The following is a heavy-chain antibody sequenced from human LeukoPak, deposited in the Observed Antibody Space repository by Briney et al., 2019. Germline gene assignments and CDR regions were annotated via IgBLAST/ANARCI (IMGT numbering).Heavy chain of an antibody. V-gene: IGHV2-70*11. Sequence: QSGPALFKPPPTLTLTCTFSGFSLSTRGMCVSWIRQPPGKALEWLARIAWDDDKYFSTSLKTRLTISKDTSKNQVVLTMTNTDPGDTATYYCARMYVGAKYYFDYRGQGTLVTVSS. J-gene: IGHJ4*02. CDR3: ARMYVGAKYYFDY. CDR2: IAWDDDK. CDR1: GFSLSTRGMC. D-gene: IGHD3-16*01.